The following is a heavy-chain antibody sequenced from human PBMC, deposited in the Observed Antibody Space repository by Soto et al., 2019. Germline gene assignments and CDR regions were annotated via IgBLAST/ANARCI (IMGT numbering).Heavy chain of an antibody. CDR2: INHSGST. D-gene: IGHD6-6*01. Sequence: SETLSLTCAVYGGSFSGYYWSWIRQPPGKGLEWIGEINHSGSTNYNPSLKSRVTISVDTSENQFSLKLSSVTAADTAVYYCASHRKKAARPKYYYYMDVWGKGTTVTVSS. CDR3: ASHRKKAARPKYYYYMDV. V-gene: IGHV4-34*01. CDR1: GGSFSGYY. J-gene: IGHJ6*03.